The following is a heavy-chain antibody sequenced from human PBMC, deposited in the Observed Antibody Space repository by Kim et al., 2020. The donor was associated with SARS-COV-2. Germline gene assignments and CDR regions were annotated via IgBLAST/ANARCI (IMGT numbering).Heavy chain of an antibody. CDR3: ARLPRGAFDV. CDR2: GTS. D-gene: IGHD5-12*01. J-gene: IGHJ3*01. V-gene: IGHV4-30-2*03. Sequence: GTSYNPPALKSRVTISVETSKSEFSLKLSSVTAADTAVYYCARLPRGAFDVWGQGTLVTASS.